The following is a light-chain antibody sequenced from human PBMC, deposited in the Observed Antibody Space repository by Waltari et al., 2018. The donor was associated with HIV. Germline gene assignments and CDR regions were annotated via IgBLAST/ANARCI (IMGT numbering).Light chain of an antibody. J-gene: IGLJ3*02. CDR3: QTWATGIQV. V-gene: IGLV4-69*01. Sequence: QLVLTQSPSASASLGASVKLTCTLSSGHSSYAIAWHQKQAEKGPRYLMKVNSDGSHNNGAGIPDRFSGFSSGAERYLTISSLQSEDEADYYCQTWATGIQVFGGGTKLTVL. CDR2: VNSDGSH. CDR1: SGHSSYA.